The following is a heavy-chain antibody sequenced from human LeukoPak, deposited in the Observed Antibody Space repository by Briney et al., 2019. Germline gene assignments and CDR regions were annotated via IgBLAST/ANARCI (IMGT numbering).Heavy chain of an antibody. V-gene: IGHV4-59*01. J-gene: IGHJ5*02. D-gene: IGHD6-13*01. CDR1: GGSISSYY. CDR3: AREVVAAAGTSNWFDP. CDR2: IYYSGST. Sequence: SETLSLTCTVSGGSISSYYWSWIRQPPGKGLEWIGYIYYSGSTNYIPSLKSRVTISVDTSKNQFSLKLSSVTAADTAVYYCAREVVAAAGTSNWFDPWGQGTLVTVSS.